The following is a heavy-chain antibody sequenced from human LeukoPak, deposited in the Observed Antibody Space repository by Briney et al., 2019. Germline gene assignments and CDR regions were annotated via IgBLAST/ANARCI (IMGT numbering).Heavy chain of an antibody. V-gene: IGHV1-2*02. CDR2: INADGGGT. J-gene: IGHJ3*02. Sequence: ASVKVSCKASGYTFTGKYMHWVRQAPGQGLEWMGWINADGGGTRYPQKFQGRVTMTRATSITTAYMELYSLTSDDTAVYFCAPDSVVVRNSMNAFDIWGQGTMVTVSS. CDR3: APDSVVVRNSMNAFDI. D-gene: IGHD2-2*01. CDR1: GYTFTGKY.